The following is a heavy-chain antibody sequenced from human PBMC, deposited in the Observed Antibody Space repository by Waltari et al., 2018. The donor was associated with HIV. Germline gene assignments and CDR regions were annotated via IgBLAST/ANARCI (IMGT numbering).Heavy chain of an antibody. Sequence: QVQLVQSGAEVKKPGASVKVSCKAAGYSFTGHYIHWVRQAPGQGLEWMGRISPKSGSTYYAQKFQGRVTLTRDTSISTAYMELSRLRSDDTAMYYCAREGGNDDFWSGYPTDLWGQGTLVTVSS. D-gene: IGHD3-3*01. V-gene: IGHV1-2*06. CDR3: AREGGNDDFWSGYPTDL. CDR1: GYSFTGHY. CDR2: ISPKSGST. J-gene: IGHJ4*02.